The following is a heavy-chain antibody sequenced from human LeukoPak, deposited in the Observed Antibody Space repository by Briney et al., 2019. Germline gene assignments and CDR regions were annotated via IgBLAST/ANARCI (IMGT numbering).Heavy chain of an antibody. V-gene: IGHV3-30*18. CDR1: GFTFSSYG. CDR2: ISYDGSNK. J-gene: IGHJ4*02. D-gene: IGHD2-15*01. CDR3: AKLPSVVAASDY. Sequence: GGSLRLSCAASGFTFSSYGMHWVRQAPGKGLEWVAVISYDGSNKYYADSVKGRFTISRDNSKNTLYLQMNSLRAEDTAVYYCAKLPSVVAASDYWGQGTLATVSS.